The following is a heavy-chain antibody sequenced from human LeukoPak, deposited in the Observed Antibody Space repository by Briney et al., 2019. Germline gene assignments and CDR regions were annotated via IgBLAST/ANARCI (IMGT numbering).Heavy chain of an antibody. CDR2: VYHSGTT. J-gene: IGHJ4*02. Sequence: SETLSLTCTVAGGSIRNNYWSWIRQPPGKGLEWIGYVYHSGTTTYNPSLKSRVTISLDTSKNQFSLNLTSVTAADTGVYYCARVPDFTARPCDSWGPGTLVTVSS. D-gene: IGHD2-21*02. CDR3: ARVPDFTARPCDS. V-gene: IGHV4-59*12. CDR1: GGSIRNNY.